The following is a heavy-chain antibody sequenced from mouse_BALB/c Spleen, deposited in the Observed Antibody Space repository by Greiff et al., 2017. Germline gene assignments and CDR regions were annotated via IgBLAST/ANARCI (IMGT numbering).Heavy chain of an antibody. J-gene: IGHJ3*01. V-gene: IGHV1S22*01. Sequence: LQQPGSELVRPGASVKLSCKASGYTFTSYWMHWVKQRPGQGLEWIGNIYPGSGSTNYDEKFKSKATLTVDTSSSTAYMQLSSLTSEDSAVYYCTRSYYDYDVGAWFAYWGQGTLVTVSA. CDR3: TRSYYDYDVGAWFAY. D-gene: IGHD2-4*01. CDR2: IYPGSGST. CDR1: GYTFTSYW.